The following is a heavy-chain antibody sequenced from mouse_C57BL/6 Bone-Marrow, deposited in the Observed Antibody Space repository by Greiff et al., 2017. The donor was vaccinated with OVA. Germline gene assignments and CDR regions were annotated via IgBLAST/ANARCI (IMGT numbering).Heavy chain of an antibody. V-gene: IGHV5-17*01. CDR1: GFTFSDYG. Sequence: VQLVESGGGLVKPGGSLKLSCAASGFTFSDYGMHWARQAPEKGLEWVAYISSGSSTIYYADTVKGRFTISRDNAKNTLFLQMTSLRSEDTAMYYCAKFYGSSYVNWYFDVWGTGTTVTVSS. CDR2: ISSGSSTI. D-gene: IGHD1-1*01. J-gene: IGHJ1*03. CDR3: AKFYGSSYVNWYFDV.